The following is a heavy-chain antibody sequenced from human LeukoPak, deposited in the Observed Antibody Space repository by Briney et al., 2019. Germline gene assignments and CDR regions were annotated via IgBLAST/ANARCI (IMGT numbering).Heavy chain of an antibody. CDR3: ARGMGDAFDI. Sequence: SETLSLTCAVYGAYLSDYYWSWIRQPPGKGLEWIGYIYYSGSTNYDPSLKSRVTISVDTSKNQFSLKLSSVTAADTAVYYCARGMGDAFDIWGQGTMVTVSS. CDR2: IYYSGST. D-gene: IGHD2-8*01. J-gene: IGHJ3*02. V-gene: IGHV4-59*01. CDR1: GAYLSDYY.